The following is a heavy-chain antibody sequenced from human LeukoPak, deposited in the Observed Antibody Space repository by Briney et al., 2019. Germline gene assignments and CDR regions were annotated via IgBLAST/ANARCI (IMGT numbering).Heavy chain of an antibody. D-gene: IGHD2-8*01. V-gene: IGHV3-21*01. J-gene: IGHJ6*02. CDR1: GFTFSNYA. CDR3: ASGVELSRHV. CDR2: ISSSSSYI. Sequence: GGSLRLSCAASGFTFSNYAMTWVRQAPGKGLEWVSSISSSSSYIYYADSVKGRFTISRDNAKNSLYLQMNSLRAEDTAVYYCASGVELSRHVWGQGTTVTVSS.